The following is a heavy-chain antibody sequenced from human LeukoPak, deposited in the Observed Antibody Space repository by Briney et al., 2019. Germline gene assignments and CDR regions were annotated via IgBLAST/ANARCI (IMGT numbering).Heavy chain of an antibody. V-gene: IGHV4-59*01. CDR3: ARETYYYGSGSSLHMDV. Sequence: SETLSLTCTVSGGSISSYYWSWIRQPPGKGLEWIGYIYYSGSTNYNPSLKSRVTISVGTSKNQFSLKLSSVTAANTAVYYCARETYYYGSGSSLHMDVWGKGTTVTVSS. J-gene: IGHJ6*03. CDR2: IYYSGST. CDR1: GGSISSYY. D-gene: IGHD3-10*01.